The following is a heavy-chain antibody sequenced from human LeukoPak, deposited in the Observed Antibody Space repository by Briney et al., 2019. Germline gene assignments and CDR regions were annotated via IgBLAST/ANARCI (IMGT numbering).Heavy chain of an antibody. CDR3: ARDTAAAGNLAFDI. CDR2: IWYDGSNK. Sequence: PGGSLRLSCAASGFTFSSYGMHWVRQAPGKGLEWVEVIWYDGSNKYYADSVKGRFTISRDNSKNTLYVQMNSLRAEDTAVYYCARDTAAAGNLAFDIWGQGTMVTVSS. V-gene: IGHV3-33*01. CDR1: GFTFSSYG. J-gene: IGHJ3*02. D-gene: IGHD6-13*01.